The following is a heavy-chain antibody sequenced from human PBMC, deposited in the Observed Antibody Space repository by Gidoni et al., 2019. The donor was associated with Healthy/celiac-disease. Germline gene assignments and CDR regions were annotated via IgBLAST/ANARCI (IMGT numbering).Heavy chain of an antibody. D-gene: IGHD3-22*01. Sequence: QVQLQESGPGLVKPSGTLSLTCAVSGGSTSSSNWWRWVRQPPGKGMEWIGEIYHSGSPNYNPSLKSRCTISVDKSQNQFALKLSSVTAADTAVYYCARRGGVYDSSGYYYLIYFDYWGQGTLVTVSS. CDR3: ARRGGVYDSSGYYYLIYFDY. CDR2: IYHSGSP. V-gene: IGHV4-4*02. J-gene: IGHJ4*02. CDR1: GGSTSSSNW.